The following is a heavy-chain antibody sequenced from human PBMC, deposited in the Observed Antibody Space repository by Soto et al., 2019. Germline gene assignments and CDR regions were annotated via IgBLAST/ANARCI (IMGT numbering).Heavy chain of an antibody. J-gene: IGHJ6*02. D-gene: IGHD3-9*01. V-gene: IGHV3-48*03. CDR1: GFTFSSYE. Sequence: QLVESGGGSVQPGRSLRLSCAPSGFTFSSYEMNWVRQAPGKGLEWVSYISVSGTMRFYADAMKGRFTISRDNTKKILYLQMNSLRAEDTALYYCATAGLTGTVWGQGTTVTVSS. CDR3: ATAGLTGTV. CDR2: ISVSGTMR.